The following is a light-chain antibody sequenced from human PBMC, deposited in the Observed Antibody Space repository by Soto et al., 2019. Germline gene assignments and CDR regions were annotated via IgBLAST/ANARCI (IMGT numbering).Light chain of an antibody. CDR3: QSYDSTLSARYV. CDR1: SSNIGAGYD. J-gene: IGLJ1*01. Sequence: SVLTQPPSVSRAPGQRVTISCTGSSSNIGAGYDVHWYQQRPGTAPKLLIFGNSNRPSGVPDRFSGSKSGTSASLAITGLQAEDEGDYYCQSYDSTLSARYVFGTGTKVTVL. CDR2: GNS. V-gene: IGLV1-40*01.